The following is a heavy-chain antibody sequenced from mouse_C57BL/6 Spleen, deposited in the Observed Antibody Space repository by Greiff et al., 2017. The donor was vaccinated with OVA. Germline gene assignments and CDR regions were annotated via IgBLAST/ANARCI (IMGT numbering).Heavy chain of an antibody. CDR1: GYAFSSSW. CDR2: IYPGDGDT. Sequence: QVQLKESGPELVKPGASVKISCKASGYAFSSSWMNWVKQRPGKGLEWIGRIYPGDGDTNYNGKFKGKATLTADKSSSTAYMQLSSLTSEDSAVYFCARGYYYGSSYEAMDYWGQGTSVTVSS. D-gene: IGHD1-1*01. J-gene: IGHJ4*01. V-gene: IGHV1-82*01. CDR3: ARGYYYGSSYEAMDY.